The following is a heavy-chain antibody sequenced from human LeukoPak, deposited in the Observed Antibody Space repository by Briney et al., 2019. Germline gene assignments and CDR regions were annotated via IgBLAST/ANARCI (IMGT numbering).Heavy chain of an antibody. CDR3: ARDGTMVRGVISGPGQNWFDP. D-gene: IGHD3-10*01. Sequence: SETLSLTCAVYGGSFSGYYWSWIRQHPGKGLEWIGEINHSGSTNYNPSLKSRVTISVDTSKNQFSLKLSSVTAADTAVYYCARDGTMVRGVISGPGQNWFDPWGQGTLVTVSS. J-gene: IGHJ5*02. CDR1: GGSFSGYY. V-gene: IGHV4-34*01. CDR2: INHSGST.